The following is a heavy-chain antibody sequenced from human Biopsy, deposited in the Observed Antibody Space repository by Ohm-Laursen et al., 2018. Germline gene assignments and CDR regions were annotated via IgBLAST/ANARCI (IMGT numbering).Heavy chain of an antibody. D-gene: IGHD6-19*01. CDR1: GGSISGSS. J-gene: IGHJ3*02. CDR2: ISYSRDT. Sequence: SETLSLTCTVSGGSISGSSWSWIRQAPGKGLEWIGYISYSRDTNYNPSLKSRITISVDTSKNQFSLKLTSVTAADTGVYYCAKHGSGWTGDDAFHIWGQGTMVTVSS. V-gene: IGHV4-59*08. CDR3: AKHGSGWTGDDAFHI.